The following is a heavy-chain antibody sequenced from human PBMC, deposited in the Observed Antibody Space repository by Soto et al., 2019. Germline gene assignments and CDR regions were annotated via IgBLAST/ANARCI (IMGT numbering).Heavy chain of an antibody. J-gene: IGHJ4*02. Sequence: QVQLQESGPGLVKPSQTLSLTCTVSGGSISSGGYYWSWIRQHPGKGLEWIGYIYYSGSTYYNPSLKSRVTISVDTSKNQFSLKLSSVTAADTAVYYCARAGSSGWFELRSIFDYWGQGTLVTVSS. CDR3: ARAGSSGWFELRSIFDY. V-gene: IGHV4-31*03. CDR1: GGSISSGGYY. CDR2: IYYSGST. D-gene: IGHD6-19*01.